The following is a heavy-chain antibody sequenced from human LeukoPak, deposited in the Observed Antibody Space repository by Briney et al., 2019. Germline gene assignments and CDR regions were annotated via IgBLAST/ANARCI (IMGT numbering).Heavy chain of an antibody. CDR3: AHRLEAAVFDY. J-gene: IGHJ4*02. CDR2: IYWDDDK. Sequence: SGPTLVKPTQTLTLTCTFSGFSLSTSGVGVGWIRQPPGKALEWLALIYWDDDKRYSPSLKSRLTITKDTSKNQVVLTMTNMGPVDTATYFCAHRLEAAVFDYWGQGALVTVSS. V-gene: IGHV2-5*02. D-gene: IGHD6-13*01. CDR1: GFSLSTSGVG.